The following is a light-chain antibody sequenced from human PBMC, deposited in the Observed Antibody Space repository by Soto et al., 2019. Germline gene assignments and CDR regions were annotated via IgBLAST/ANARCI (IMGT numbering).Light chain of an antibody. Sequence: QSALTQPASVSGSPGQSITISCTGTSSDVAGYDYVSWYQHHPGKAPKLLIYEVSYRPSGVSNRFSGSNSGNTACLTISGPQAEDEPDYYCSSYTDNSTYVFGTGTKLTVL. CDR3: SSYTDNSTYV. V-gene: IGLV2-14*01. CDR1: SSDVAGYDY. CDR2: EVS. J-gene: IGLJ1*01.